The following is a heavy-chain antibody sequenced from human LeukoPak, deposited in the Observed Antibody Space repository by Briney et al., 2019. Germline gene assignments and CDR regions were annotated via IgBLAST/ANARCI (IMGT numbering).Heavy chain of an antibody. V-gene: IGHV1-2*02. J-gene: IGHJ4*02. CDR1: GYTFTGYY. Sequence: ASVKVSCKASGYTFTGYYMHWVRQAPGQGLEWMGWINPNSGGTNYAQKFQGRVTMTGDTSISTAYMELSRLRSDDTAVYYCARGVSITMVRGVPPPLNYWGQGTLVTVSS. D-gene: IGHD3-10*01. CDR2: INPNSGGT. CDR3: ARGVSITMVRGVPPPLNY.